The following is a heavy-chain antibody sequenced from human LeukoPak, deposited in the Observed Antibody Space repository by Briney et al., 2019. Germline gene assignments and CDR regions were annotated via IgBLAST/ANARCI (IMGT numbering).Heavy chain of an antibody. CDR3: ARTPIVVVPAASNWFDP. CDR2: ISSSSSYI. CDR1: GFTFSSYS. J-gene: IGHJ5*02. Sequence: GGSLRLSCAASGFTFSSYSMNWVRQAPGKGPEWVSSISSSSSYIYYADSVKGRFTISRDNAKNSLYLQMNSLRAEDTAVYYCARTPIVVVPAASNWFDPWGQGTLVTVSS. V-gene: IGHV3-21*01. D-gene: IGHD2-2*01.